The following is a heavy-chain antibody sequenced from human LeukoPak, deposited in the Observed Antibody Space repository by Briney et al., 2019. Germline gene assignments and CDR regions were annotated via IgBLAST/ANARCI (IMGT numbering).Heavy chain of an antibody. CDR3: ARDDLGGKPDAFDI. J-gene: IGHJ3*02. CDR1: GDSISSSSYY. V-gene: IGHV4-39*07. CDR2: ICYSGST. D-gene: IGHD4-23*01. Sequence: SETLSLTCTVSGDSISSSSYYWGWIRQPPGRELEWTGSICYSGSTYYNPSLNSRITISVDASKNTLSLKLSSVTAADTAVYYCARDDLGGKPDAFDIWGQGTMITVSS.